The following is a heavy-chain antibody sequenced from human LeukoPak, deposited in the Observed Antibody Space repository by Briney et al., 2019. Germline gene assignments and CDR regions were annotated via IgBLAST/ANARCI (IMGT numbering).Heavy chain of an antibody. J-gene: IGHJ6*02. Sequence: GGSLRLSCAASEFTFDDFGMHWVRQVPGKGLEWVAGISWNSGDISYADSLKGRFTISRDNAKNSLFLEMDSLRVEDTALYYCARDRAAIDYYGLDVWGQGTTVTVSS. CDR3: ARDRAAIDYYGLDV. V-gene: IGHV3-9*01. D-gene: IGHD2-15*01. CDR2: ISWNSGDI. CDR1: EFTFDDFG.